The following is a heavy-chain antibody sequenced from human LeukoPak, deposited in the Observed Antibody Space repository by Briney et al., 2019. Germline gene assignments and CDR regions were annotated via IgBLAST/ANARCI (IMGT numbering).Heavy chain of an antibody. CDR2: INGDGSL. D-gene: IGHD6-13*01. CDR1: GLTFSTYW. J-gene: IGHJ4*02. CDR3: AGGASSTVHY. V-gene: IGHV3-74*01. Sequence: GGSLRLSCAASGLTFSTYWMHWVRQAPGKGRVWVSRINGDGSLSYADSVKGRFTIYRDNTKNMLYLQMNSLRAEDTAVYYCAGGASSTVHYWGQGTLVTVSS.